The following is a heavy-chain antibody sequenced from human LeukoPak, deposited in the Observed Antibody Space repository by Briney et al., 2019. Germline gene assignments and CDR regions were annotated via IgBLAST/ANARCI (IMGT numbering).Heavy chain of an antibody. CDR3: ARGGIDPLGSGSYYNLNWFDP. Sequence: SETLSLTCTVSGGSISSGSYYWRWIRQPAGKGLEWIGRIYTSGSTNYNPSLKSRVTISVDTPKNQFSLKLSSVTAADTAVYYCARGGIDPLGSGSYYNLNWFDPWGQGTLVTVSS. D-gene: IGHD3-10*01. J-gene: IGHJ5*02. CDR2: IYTSGST. V-gene: IGHV4-61*02. CDR1: GGSISSGSYY.